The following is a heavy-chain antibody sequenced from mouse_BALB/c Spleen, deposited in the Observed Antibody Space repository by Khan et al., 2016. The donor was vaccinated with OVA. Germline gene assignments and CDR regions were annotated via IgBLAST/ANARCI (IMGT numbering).Heavy chain of an antibody. CDR2: INSNGGTS. J-gene: IGHJ1*01. V-gene: IGHV5-6-3*01. D-gene: IGHD2-14*01. CDR1: GFTFSGYG. CDR3: ARVYSRYDYGYWYFGV. Sequence: EVQLVESGGGLVQPGGSLKLSCAASGFTFSGYGMSWVRQTPGKRLELVATINSNGGTSSYPDSVKGRFTISRDTAKTTLHLQMSRQNSEDTAMDYCARVYSRYDYGYWYFGVWGEGTTVTVSS.